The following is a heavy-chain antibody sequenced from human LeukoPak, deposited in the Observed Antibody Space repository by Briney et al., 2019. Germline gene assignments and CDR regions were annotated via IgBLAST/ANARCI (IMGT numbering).Heavy chain of an antibody. Sequence: SETLSLTCTVSGGSISSYYWSWIRQPPGKGLEWIGYIYYSGSTNYNPSLKSRVTTSVDTSKNQFSLKLSSVTAADTAVYYCARGLQDIVVVVAASPYYYYYMDVWGKGTTVTVSS. J-gene: IGHJ6*03. D-gene: IGHD2-15*01. CDR2: IYYSGST. CDR3: ARGLQDIVVVVAASPYYYYYMDV. CDR1: GGSISSYY. V-gene: IGHV4-59*01.